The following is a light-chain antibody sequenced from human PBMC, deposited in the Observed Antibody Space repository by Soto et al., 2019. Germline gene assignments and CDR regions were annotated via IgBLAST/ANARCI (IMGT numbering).Light chain of an antibody. V-gene: IGLV1-40*01. Sequence: QSVLTQPPSVSGAPGQRVTISCTGSSSNIGAGYNVHWYQQRPGTAPKLLIYGNSNRPSGVPDRFSGTSASLAITGLQAEDEADYYCQSYDSSLSGWVFGGGTKLTVL. CDR3: QSYDSSLSGWV. CDR1: SSNIGAGYN. CDR2: GNS. J-gene: IGLJ3*02.